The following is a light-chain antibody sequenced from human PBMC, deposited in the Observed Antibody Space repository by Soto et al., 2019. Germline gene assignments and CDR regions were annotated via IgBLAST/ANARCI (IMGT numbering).Light chain of an antibody. J-gene: IGLJ2*01. Sequence: QSALTQPASVSGSPGQSITISCTGTSSDVGGYNYVSWYQQHPGKAPKLIIYEVSNRPSGISNRFSGSKSANTASLTISGLQAEDEAEYYCSSFTGSTTWIFGGGTKLTVL. V-gene: IGLV2-14*01. CDR2: EVS. CDR3: SSFTGSTTWI. CDR1: SSDVGGYNY.